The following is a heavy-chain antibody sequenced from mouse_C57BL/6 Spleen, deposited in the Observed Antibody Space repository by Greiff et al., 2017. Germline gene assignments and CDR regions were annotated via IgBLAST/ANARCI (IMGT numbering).Heavy chain of an antibody. D-gene: IGHD2-10*02. V-gene: IGHV1-18*01. J-gene: IGHJ1*03. CDR1: GYTFTDYN. CDR2: INPNNGGT. CDR3: ERESVWGFDFDV. Sequence: EVQLQQSGPELVKPGASVKIPCKASGYTFTDYNMDWVKQSHGKSLEWIGDINPNNGGTIYNQKFKGKATLTVDKSSSTAYMELRSLTSEDTAVYYCERESVWGFDFDVWGTGTTVPVSS.